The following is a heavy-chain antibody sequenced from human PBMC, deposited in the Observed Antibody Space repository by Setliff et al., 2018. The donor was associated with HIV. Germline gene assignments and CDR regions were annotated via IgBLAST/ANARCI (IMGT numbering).Heavy chain of an antibody. CDR3: ARDWEEVGYNFWSGPTKGGYFDL. Sequence: AGGSLRLSCAASGFTFSGSWMHWVRQAPGEGLVWISRINSDGRSTIYADSVKGRFTISRDNAKNSLYLQLNSLRAEDTAVYFCARDWEEVGYNFWSGPTKGGYFDLWGRGTLVTVSS. CDR2: INSDGRST. J-gene: IGHJ2*01. CDR1: GFTFSGSW. V-gene: IGHV3-74*01. D-gene: IGHD3-3*01.